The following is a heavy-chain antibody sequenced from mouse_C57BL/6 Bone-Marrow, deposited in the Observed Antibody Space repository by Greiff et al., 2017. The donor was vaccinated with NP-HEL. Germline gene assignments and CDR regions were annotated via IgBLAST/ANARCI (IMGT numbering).Heavy chain of an antibody. CDR2: IYPRDGST. D-gene: IGHD1-1*01. J-gene: IGHJ2*01. CDR3: ARGENYYGSSSYYFDY. CDR1: GYTFTSYD. Sequence: VQLVESGPELVKPGASVKLSCKASGYTFTSYDINWVKQRPGQGLEWIGWIYPRDGSTRYNEKFKGKATLTVDTYSSTAYMELHSLTSEDSAVYFCARGENYYGSSSYYFDYWGQGTTLTVSS. V-gene: IGHV1-85*01.